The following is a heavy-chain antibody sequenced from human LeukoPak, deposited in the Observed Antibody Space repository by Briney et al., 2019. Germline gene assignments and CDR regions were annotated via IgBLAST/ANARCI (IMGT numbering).Heavy chain of an antibody. CDR3: TKDDSGGSCFDY. J-gene: IGHJ4*02. CDR1: GFTFSSYA. D-gene: IGHD2-15*01. V-gene: IGHV3-23*01. Sequence: GGSLRLSCAASGFTFSSYAMSWVRQAPGKGLEWVSAISGSGGSTYYADSVKGRFTISRDNSKNTLYLQMNSLRAEDTAVYYCTKDDSGGSCFDYWGQGTLVTVSS. CDR2: ISGSGGST.